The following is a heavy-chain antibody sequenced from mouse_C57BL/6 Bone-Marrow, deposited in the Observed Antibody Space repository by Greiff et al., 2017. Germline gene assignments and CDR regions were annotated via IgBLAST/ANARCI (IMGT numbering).Heavy chain of an antibody. Sequence: QLQQPGAELVKPGASVKMSCKASGYTFTSYWITWVKQRPGQGLEWIGDVYPGSGSTNYNEKFKSKATLTVDTSSSTAYMQLSSLTSEDSAVYYCARPYYSNYWYFDVWGTGTTVTVSS. CDR3: ARPYYSNYWYFDV. CDR1: GYTFTSYW. V-gene: IGHV1-55*01. CDR2: VYPGSGST. J-gene: IGHJ1*03. D-gene: IGHD2-5*01.